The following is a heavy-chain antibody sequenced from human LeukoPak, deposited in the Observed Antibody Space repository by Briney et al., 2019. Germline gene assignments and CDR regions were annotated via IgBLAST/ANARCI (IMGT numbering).Heavy chain of an antibody. CDR2: INQDGSEK. D-gene: IGHD6-19*01. CDR3: ARDQVSSYSSGWLFDY. V-gene: IGHV3-7*01. J-gene: IGHJ4*02. Sequence: GGSLRLSCAASGFTFSNYWMSWVRQAPGKGLEWVANINQDGSEKYYVDSVKGRFTIPRDNAKNSLYLQMNSLRVEDTAVYYCARDQVSSYSSGWLFDYWGQGTLVTVSS. CDR1: GFTFSNYW.